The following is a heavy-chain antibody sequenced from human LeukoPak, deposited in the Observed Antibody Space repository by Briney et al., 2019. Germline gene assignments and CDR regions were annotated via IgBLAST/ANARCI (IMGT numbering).Heavy chain of an antibody. V-gene: IGHV4-59*01. Sequence: SETLSLTCTVSGGSISSYYWSWIRQPPGKGLEWIGYIYYSGSTNYNPSLKSRVTISVDTSKNQFSLKLSSVTAADTAVYYCARGVVPAAITPYAFDIWGQGTMVTVSS. D-gene: IGHD2-2*02. CDR3: ARGVVPAAITPYAFDI. CDR1: GGSISSYY. CDR2: IYYSGST. J-gene: IGHJ3*02.